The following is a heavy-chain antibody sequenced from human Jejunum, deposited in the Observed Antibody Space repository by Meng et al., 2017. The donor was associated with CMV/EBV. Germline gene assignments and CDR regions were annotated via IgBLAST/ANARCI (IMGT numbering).Heavy chain of an antibody. CDR1: GYTFTSYG. J-gene: IGHJ4*02. CDR3: TRDKPGEDKWD. D-gene: IGHD1-26*01. V-gene: IGHV1-18*01. CDR2: ISTYNGNT. Sequence: KASGYTFTSYGISWVRQAPGQGLEWMGWISTYNGNTHYAQKLQGRATMTTDTSTSTAYMEVRSLKSDDTAVYYCTRDKPGEDKWDWGQGTLVTVSS.